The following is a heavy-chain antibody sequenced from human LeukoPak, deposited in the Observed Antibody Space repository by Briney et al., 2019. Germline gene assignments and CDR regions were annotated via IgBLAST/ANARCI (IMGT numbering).Heavy chain of an antibody. CDR3: ARDGKLIYDFWSGYYEGQLTYYFDY. CDR2: INAGNGNT. D-gene: IGHD3-3*01. J-gene: IGHJ4*02. Sequence: ASVKVSCKASGYTFTSYAMHWVRQAPGQRLEWMGWINAGNGNTKYSQKFQGRVTITRDTSASTAYMELSSLRSEDTAVYYCARDGKLIYDFWSGYYEGQLTYYFDYWGQGTLVTVSS. CDR1: GYTFTSYA. V-gene: IGHV1-3*01.